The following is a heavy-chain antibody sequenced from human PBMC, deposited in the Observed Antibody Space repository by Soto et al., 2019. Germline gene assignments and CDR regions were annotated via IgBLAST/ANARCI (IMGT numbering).Heavy chain of an antibody. D-gene: IGHD3-3*01. CDR1: GYPFDTYG. CDR3: ARDTHEFWNSYFLHP. V-gene: IGHV1-18*01. Sequence: ASVKVSCKASGYPFDTYGINWVRQAPGQRPEWMGWISAYNGQTDYAQNFQGRVTMATDTSTNTAYMELRNLRSDDTAVYYCARDTHEFWNSYFLHPWGPGTMLTVSS. J-gene: IGHJ5*02. CDR2: ISAYNGQT.